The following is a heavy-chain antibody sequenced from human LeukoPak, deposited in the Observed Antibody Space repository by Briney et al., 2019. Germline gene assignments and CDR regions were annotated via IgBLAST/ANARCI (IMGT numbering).Heavy chain of an antibody. CDR3: ARQDRDGYPPKAFDI. CDR1: GGSTSSNSYY. V-gene: IGHV4-39*01. D-gene: IGHD5-24*01. J-gene: IGHJ3*02. CDR2: IYYSGST. Sequence: PSETLSLTCSASGGSTSSNSYYWGWIRQPPGKGLEWIGSIYYSGSTYYNPSVESRVTISVDTSKNQFSLKLSSMTASDTAIYYCARQDRDGYPPKAFDIWGQGTMVTVSS.